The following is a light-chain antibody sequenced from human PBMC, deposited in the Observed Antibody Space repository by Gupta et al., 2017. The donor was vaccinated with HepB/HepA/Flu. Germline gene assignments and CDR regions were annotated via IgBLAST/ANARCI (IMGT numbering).Light chain of an antibody. Sequence: DIVMTQSPDSLAVSLGERATINCRSSQSVLHSSKSKNYLAWYQQKPGQPPKLLIYWATTRESGVPDRFSGSGSGTDFTLTISSLQTEDVAVYYCQQSLSARGCSFGQGTKLEIK. J-gene: IGKJ2*04. CDR3: QQSLSARGCS. V-gene: IGKV4-1*01. CDR2: WAT. CDR1: QSVLHSSKSKNY.